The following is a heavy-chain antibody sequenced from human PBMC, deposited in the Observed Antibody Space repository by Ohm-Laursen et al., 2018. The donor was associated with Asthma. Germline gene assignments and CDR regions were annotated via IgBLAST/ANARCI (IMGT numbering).Heavy chain of an antibody. V-gene: IGHV3-9*01. D-gene: IGHD6-19*01. CDR1: GFTFDDYA. J-gene: IGHJ4*02. CDR2: ISWNSGSI. CDR3: AKESPQWLAYFDY. Sequence: LSLTCASSGFTFDDYAMHWVRQAPGKGLEWVSGISWNSGSIGYADSVKGRFTISRDNAKNSLYLQMNSLRAEDTALYYCAKESPQWLAYFDYWGQGTLVTVSS.